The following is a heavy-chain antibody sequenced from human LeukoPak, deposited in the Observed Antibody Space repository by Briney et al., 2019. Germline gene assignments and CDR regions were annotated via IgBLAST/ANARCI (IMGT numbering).Heavy chain of an antibody. Sequence: ASVKVSCKASGYTFTSYGISWVRQAPGQGLEGMGWISAYNGNTNYAQKLQGRVTMTTDTSTRTAYMELRSLRSDDTAVYYCARDGTLLRYFDWLFPPHFDYWGQGTLVTVSS. V-gene: IGHV1-18*04. CDR1: GYTFTSYG. D-gene: IGHD3-9*01. CDR3: ARDGTLLRYFDWLFPPHFDY. J-gene: IGHJ4*02. CDR2: ISAYNGNT.